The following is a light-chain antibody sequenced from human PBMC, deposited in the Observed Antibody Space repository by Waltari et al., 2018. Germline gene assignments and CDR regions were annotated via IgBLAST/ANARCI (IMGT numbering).Light chain of an antibody. CDR2: GKN. CDR3: NSRDSRGKHWV. V-gene: IGLV3-19*01. J-gene: IGLJ3*02. Sequence: SSELTQAPAVSVALGQTVRITCQGDSLRSYSASWYQQKPGQAPVLVIYGKNNRPPGIPVRFSGSSSGNTASLAITGAQAEDEAEYYCNSRDSRGKHWVFGGGTKLTVL. CDR1: SLRSYS.